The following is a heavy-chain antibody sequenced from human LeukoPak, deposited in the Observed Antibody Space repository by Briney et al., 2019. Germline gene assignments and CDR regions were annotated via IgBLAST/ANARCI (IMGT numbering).Heavy chain of an antibody. CDR1: GYTFTSYA. Sequence: ASVKVSCTASGYTFTSYASHWVRQAPGQRLDWMGWINAGNGNTKYSQKFQGRVTITRDTSASTAYMELSSLRSEATAVYYCATSGVAAAGTYYYGMDVWGKGTTVTVSS. CDR2: INAGNGNT. V-gene: IGHV1-3*01. CDR3: ATSGVAAAGTYYYGMDV. D-gene: IGHD6-13*01. J-gene: IGHJ6*04.